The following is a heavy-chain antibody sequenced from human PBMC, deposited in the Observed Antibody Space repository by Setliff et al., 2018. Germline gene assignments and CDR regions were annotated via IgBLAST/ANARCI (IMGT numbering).Heavy chain of an antibody. J-gene: IGHJ4*02. CDR3: ARVPKEYQLLLYFDY. CDR2: IYYSGST. Sequence: ETLSLTCTVSRGSISSHYWSWIRQPPGKGLEWIGSIYYSGSTNYNPSLKSRVTISLDTSKNQFSLKLSSVTAADTAVYYCARVPKEYQLLLYFDYWGQGTLVTVSS. V-gene: IGHV4-59*11. CDR1: RGSISSHY. D-gene: IGHD2-2*01.